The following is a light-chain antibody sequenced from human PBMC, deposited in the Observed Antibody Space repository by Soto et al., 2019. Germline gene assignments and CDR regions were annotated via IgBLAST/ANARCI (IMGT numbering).Light chain of an antibody. CDR1: QGVSTY. CDR3: ELYGSSPQT. V-gene: IGKV3-20*01. Sequence: VVLTQCPATRSLSPVERATLSGRASQGVSTYLAWYQQNPGQAPRLLIYGASSRATGIPDRFSGSGSGTDFTLAISSLEPEDLAAHYCELYGSSPQTFGQGTKVDIK. CDR2: GAS. J-gene: IGKJ1*01.